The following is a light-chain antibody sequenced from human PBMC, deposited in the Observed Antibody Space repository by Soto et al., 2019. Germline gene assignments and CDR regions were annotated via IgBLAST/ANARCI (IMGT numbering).Light chain of an antibody. CDR2: GAS. V-gene: IGKV3-20*01. CDR1: QSVSNY. CDR3: QQYGGSPSIT. Sequence: EVVLTQSPGTLSLSQGERATLTCRSSQSVSNYLAWYQQKPGQAPRLLIYGASWRATGIPDRFSGSGSGTDFTLTISRLVPEDFAVYFCQQYGGSPSITFGQGTLLEIK. J-gene: IGKJ5*01.